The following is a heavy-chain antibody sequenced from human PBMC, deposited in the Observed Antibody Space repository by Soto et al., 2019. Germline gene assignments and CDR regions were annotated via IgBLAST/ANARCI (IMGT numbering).Heavy chain of an antibody. V-gene: IGHV3-23*01. J-gene: IGHJ6*02. CDR2: ISGSGGST. CDR1: GFTFSSYA. Sequence: EVQLLESGGGLVQPGGSLRLSCAASGFTFSSYAMSWVRQAPGKGLEWVSAISGSGGSTYYADSVKGRFTISRDNSKNTLYLQMNSLRAEDTAVYYCAKERRGITGTTSKRRYYDYGMDVWGQGTTVTVSS. D-gene: IGHD1-7*01. CDR3: AKERRGITGTTSKRRYYDYGMDV.